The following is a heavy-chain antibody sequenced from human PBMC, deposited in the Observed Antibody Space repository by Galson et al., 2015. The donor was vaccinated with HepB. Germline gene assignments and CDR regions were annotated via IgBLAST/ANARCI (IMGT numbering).Heavy chain of an antibody. CDR1: GYTFITYY. Sequence: VSCKASGYTFITYYMHWVRQAPGQGLEWMGIIRPSGDDGTTYAQKFQGRVTMTRDTSTSTVYMDLNSLRSEDTAVYYCVREYRGGSFDYWGQGTLVTVSS. CDR2: IRPSGDDGT. J-gene: IGHJ4*02. V-gene: IGHV1-46*01. D-gene: IGHD1-26*01. CDR3: VREYRGGSFDY.